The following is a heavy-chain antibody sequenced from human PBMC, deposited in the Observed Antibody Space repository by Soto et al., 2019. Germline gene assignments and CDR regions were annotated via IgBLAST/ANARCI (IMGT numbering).Heavy chain of an antibody. V-gene: IGHV3-49*03. J-gene: IGHJ6*04. Sequence: PGGSLRLSCTTSGFTFGDYAMSWFRQAPGKGLECVGFIRSKTYGGTTEYAASVKGTFTISRDDSKSTAYLQMDSPKIEDTAVYYCVILIGDRTGGPRDYFYFYGMEAWGKDTTVPVSP. D-gene: IGHD7-27*01. CDR3: VILIGDRTGGPRDYFYFYGMEA. CDR1: GFTFGDYA. CDR2: IRSKTYGGTT.